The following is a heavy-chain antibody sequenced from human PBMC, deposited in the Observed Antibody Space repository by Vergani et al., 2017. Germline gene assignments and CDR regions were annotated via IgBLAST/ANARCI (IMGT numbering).Heavy chain of an antibody. Sequence: EVQLVQSGAEVKKPGESLKISCKGSGYSFTSYWIGWVRQMPGKGLEWMGIIYPGDSDTRYSPSFQGQVTISADKSISTAYLQWSSLKASDTAMYYCARGMVLRFLEWFSPVLNWFDPWGQGTLVTVSS. CDR3: ARGMVLRFLEWFSPVLNWFDP. CDR1: GYSFTSYW. J-gene: IGHJ5*02. V-gene: IGHV5-51*01. D-gene: IGHD3-3*01. CDR2: IYPGDSDT.